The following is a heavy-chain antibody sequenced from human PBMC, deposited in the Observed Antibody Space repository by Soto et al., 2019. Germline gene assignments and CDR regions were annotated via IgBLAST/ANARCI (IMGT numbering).Heavy chain of an antibody. V-gene: IGHV4-59*08. J-gene: IGHJ4*02. CDR2: IYYSGSVA. Sequence: SETLSLTCTVSGGSISSYYWSWIRQPPGKGLEWIGYIYYSGSVAMYVDSVKGRFTISRDNAKNTLFLHMNSLRAEDTAVYYCVRDMQLWRLDSWGQGTLVTVSS. CDR1: GGSISSYY. CDR3: VRDMQLWRLDS. D-gene: IGHD2-15*01.